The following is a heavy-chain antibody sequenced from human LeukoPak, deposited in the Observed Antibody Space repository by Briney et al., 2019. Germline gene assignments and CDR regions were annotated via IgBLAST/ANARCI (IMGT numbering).Heavy chain of an antibody. CDR1: GFTFDDYA. D-gene: IGHD1-26*01. CDR3: AREGWDLNALDI. V-gene: IGHV3-20*04. CDR2: INWNGDNT. Sequence: GGSLRLSCVASGFTFDDYAMSWVRQAPGKGLEWVSGINWNGDNTVYADPVKGRFTIPRDNAKNSLYLQMDSLRVEDTAVYYCAREGWDLNALDIWGQGTMVTVSP. J-gene: IGHJ3*02.